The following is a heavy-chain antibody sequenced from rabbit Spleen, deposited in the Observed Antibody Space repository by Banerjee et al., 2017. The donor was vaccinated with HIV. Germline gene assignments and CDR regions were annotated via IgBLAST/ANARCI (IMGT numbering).Heavy chain of an antibody. V-gene: IGHV1S45*01. Sequence: QEQLEESGGGLVQPEGSLTLTCTASGFSFSSNYWICWVRQAPGKGLEWIGCMDSSTDSTHSATWAKGRFTISKTSTTVDLKMTSLAAADTATYFCAREYRGSGYWMNWDLWGPGTLVTVS. D-gene: IGHD1-1*01. CDR3: AREYRGSGYWMNWDL. CDR2: MDSSTDST. CDR1: GFSFSSNYW. J-gene: IGHJ4*01.